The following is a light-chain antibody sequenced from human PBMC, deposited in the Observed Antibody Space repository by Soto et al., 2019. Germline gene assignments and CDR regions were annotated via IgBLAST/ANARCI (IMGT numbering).Light chain of an antibody. Sequence: DIQMTQSPPSLSASVGDRVTISGRASQGVSRWLAWYQHKPGKDPKSLIYAASTLQSGVPSRFSGSGSGTDFNLTISRLQTEDFATYECQQYDTYTLTFGQGTRLEIK. CDR2: AAS. V-gene: IGKV1D-16*01. CDR1: QGVSRW. CDR3: QQYDTYTLT. J-gene: IGKJ5*01.